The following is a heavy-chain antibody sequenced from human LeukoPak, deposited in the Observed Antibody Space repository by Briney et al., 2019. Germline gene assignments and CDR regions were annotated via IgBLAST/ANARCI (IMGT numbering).Heavy chain of an antibody. J-gene: IGHJ4*02. CDR1: GGSISISNYY. D-gene: IGHD6-19*01. V-gene: IGHV4-39*07. Sequence: SETLSLTCTVSGGSISISNYYWGWIRQPPGKGLEWIASIHYSETTYYNPSLKSRVTISLDTSKNQFSLKLSSVTAADTAVYYCASRSGWYYCYFDYWGQGTLVTVSS. CDR3: ASRSGWYYCYFDY. CDR2: IHYSETT.